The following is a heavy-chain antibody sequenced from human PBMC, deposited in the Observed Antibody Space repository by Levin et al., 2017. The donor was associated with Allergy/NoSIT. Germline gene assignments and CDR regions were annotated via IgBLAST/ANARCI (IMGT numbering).Heavy chain of an antibody. CDR3: AKDLRLLRYFDWSYDAFDI. CDR1: GFTFSSYA. CDR2: ISGSGGST. D-gene: IGHD3-9*01. Sequence: QSGGSLRLSCAASGFTFSSYAMSWVRQAPGKGLEWVSAISGSGGSTYYADSVKGRFTISRDNSKNTLYLQMNSLRAEDTAVYYCAKDLRLLRYFDWSYDAFDIWGQGTMVTVSS. V-gene: IGHV3-23*01. J-gene: IGHJ3*02.